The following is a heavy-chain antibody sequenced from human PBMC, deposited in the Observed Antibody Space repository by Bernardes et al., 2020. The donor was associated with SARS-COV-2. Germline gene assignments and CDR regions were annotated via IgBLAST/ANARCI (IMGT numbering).Heavy chain of an antibody. D-gene: IGHD2-21*02. CDR1: GFTFSSYW. V-gene: IGHV3-21*01. CDR3: ARAPPVSDSPSDGPLGYYFDT. Sequence: GGSLRLSCAASGFTFSSYWMSWVRQAPGKGLEWVSFVSDGPGKGLDWMSLVSGGLREAYYADSVKGRFTISRDKSKSTVYLDMDNLRVDDTAIYYCARAPPVSDSPSDGPLGYYFDTWGQGTLVTVSS. J-gene: IGHJ4*02. CDR2: VSDGPGKGLDWMSLVSGGLREA.